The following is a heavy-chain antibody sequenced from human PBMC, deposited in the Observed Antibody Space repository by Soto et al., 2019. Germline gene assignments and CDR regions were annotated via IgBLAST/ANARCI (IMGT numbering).Heavy chain of an antibody. J-gene: IGHJ3*01. V-gene: IGHV4-34*01. CDR2: INHSGST. D-gene: IGHD1-1*01. Sequence: SETLSLTCAVYGGSFSGYYWSWIRQPPGKGLEWIGEINHSGSTNYNPSLKSRVTISVDTSKNQFSLKLSSVTAADTAVYYCARGPSPSGWVHWGQGTMVTVSS. CDR3: ARGPSPSGWVH. CDR1: GGSFSGYY.